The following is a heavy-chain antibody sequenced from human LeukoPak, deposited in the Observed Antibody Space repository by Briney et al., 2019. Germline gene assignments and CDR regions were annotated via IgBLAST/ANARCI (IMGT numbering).Heavy chain of an antibody. CDR2: IYSDNT. CDR1: GFTVSSNS. D-gene: IGHD6-19*01. V-gene: IGHV3-53*01. Sequence: GGSLRLSCTVSGFTVSSNSMSWVRQAPGKGLEWVSFIYSDNTHYSDSVKGRFTISRDNSKNTLYLQMNSLRAEDTAVYYCAYSSGWYRSSGDYWGQGTLVTVSS. CDR3: AYSSGWYRSSGDY. J-gene: IGHJ4*02.